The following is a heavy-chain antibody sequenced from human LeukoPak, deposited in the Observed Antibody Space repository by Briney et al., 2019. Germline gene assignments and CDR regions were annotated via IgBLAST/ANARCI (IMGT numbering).Heavy chain of an antibody. Sequence: SETLSLTCAVYGGSFSGYYWSWIRQPPGKGLEWIGEINHSGSTNYNPSLKSRVTISVDTSKNQFSLKLSSVTAADTAVYYCARLNAIAAAGTASLYYYYGMDVWGKGTTVTVSS. CDR2: INHSGST. CDR3: ARLNAIAAAGTASLYYYYGMDV. CDR1: GGSFSGYY. D-gene: IGHD6-13*01. J-gene: IGHJ6*04. V-gene: IGHV4-34*01.